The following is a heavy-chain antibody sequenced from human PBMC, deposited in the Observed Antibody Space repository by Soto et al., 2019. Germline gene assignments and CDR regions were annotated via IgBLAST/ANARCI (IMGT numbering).Heavy chain of an antibody. D-gene: IGHD2-15*01. J-gene: IGHJ4*02. CDR2: INAGNGNT. V-gene: IGHV1-3*01. CDR1: GYTFTNYA. Sequence: QVQLVQSGAEVKKPGASVKVSCKASGYTFTNYAMHWVRQAPGQRLEWMGWINAGNGNTKYSQKFQGRVTGTRHXXASTAYMDRSSLRSEDTAVYYCARGPGGPDGPGDYWGQGTLVTVSS. CDR3: ARGPGGPDGPGDY.